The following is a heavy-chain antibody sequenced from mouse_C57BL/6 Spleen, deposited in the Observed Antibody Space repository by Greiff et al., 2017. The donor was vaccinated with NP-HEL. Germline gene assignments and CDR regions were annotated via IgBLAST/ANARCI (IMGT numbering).Heavy chain of an antibody. CDR2: IYPGSGNT. J-gene: IGHJ3*01. CDR1: GYTFTDYY. Sequence: VKLQESGAELVRPGASVKLSCKASGYTFTDYYINWVKQRPGQGLEWIARIYPGSGNTYYNEKFKGKATLTAEKSSSTAYMQLSSLTSEDSAVYFCARGGPFAYWGQGTLVTVSA. V-gene: IGHV1-76*01. CDR3: ARGGPFAY.